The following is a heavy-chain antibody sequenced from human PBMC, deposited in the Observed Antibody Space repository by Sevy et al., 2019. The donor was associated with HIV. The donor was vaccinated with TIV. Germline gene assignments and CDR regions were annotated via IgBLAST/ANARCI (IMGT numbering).Heavy chain of an antibody. J-gene: IGHJ4*02. V-gene: IGHV4-59*01. CDR3: ARDSAVVPRALVY. CDR1: GDSISSYF. D-gene: IGHD2-15*01. Sequence: KQSQTLSLTCNVSGDSISSYFWSWFRQPPGKGLEWIGYIYYSGSSEYNPSLRSRVTISIDKSKKYLSMKLTSVTAADTAVYYCARDSAVVPRALVYWGQGTLVTVSS. CDR2: IYYSGSS.